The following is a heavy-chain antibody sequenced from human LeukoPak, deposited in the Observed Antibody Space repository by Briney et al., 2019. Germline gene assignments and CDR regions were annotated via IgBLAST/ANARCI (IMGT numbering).Heavy chain of an antibody. CDR3: ARSDYYGSGSYSYFDY. CDR2: IYHSGST. J-gene: IGHJ4*02. Sequence: SETLSLTCAVSGGSISSGGYSWSWLRQPPGKGLEWIGYIYHSGSTYYNPSLKSRVTILVDRSKNQFSLKLSSVTAADTAVYYCARSDYYGSGSYSYFDYWGQGTLVTVSS. CDR1: GGSISSGGYS. D-gene: IGHD3-10*01. V-gene: IGHV4-30-2*01.